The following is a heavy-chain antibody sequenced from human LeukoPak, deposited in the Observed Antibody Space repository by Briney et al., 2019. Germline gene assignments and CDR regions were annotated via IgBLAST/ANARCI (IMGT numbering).Heavy chain of an antibody. Sequence: ASVKVSCKASGYTFTSYGISWVRQAPGQGLEWMGWISAHSGNTNYAQKVQGRVTMTTDTSTSTAYMELRSLRSDDTAVYYCARDEYSSSWHSFDYWGQGTLVTVSS. CDR2: ISAHSGNT. CDR3: ARDEYSSSWHSFDY. CDR1: GYTFTSYG. V-gene: IGHV1-18*01. D-gene: IGHD6-13*01. J-gene: IGHJ4*02.